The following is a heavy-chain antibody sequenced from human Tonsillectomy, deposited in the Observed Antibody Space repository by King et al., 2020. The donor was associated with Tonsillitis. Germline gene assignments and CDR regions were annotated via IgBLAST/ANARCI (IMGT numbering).Heavy chain of an antibody. CDR3: ARDSPGGYYYYGMDV. CDR1: GYTFTSYY. D-gene: IGHD4-23*01. Sequence: QLVQSGAEVKKPGASVKVSCKASGYTFTSYYMHWVRQAPGQGLEWMGIINPSGGSTSYAQKFQGRVTMTRDTSTSTVYMELSSLRSEDTAVYYCARDSPGGYYYYGMDVWGQGTTVTVSS. J-gene: IGHJ6*02. V-gene: IGHV1-46*01. CDR2: INPSGGST.